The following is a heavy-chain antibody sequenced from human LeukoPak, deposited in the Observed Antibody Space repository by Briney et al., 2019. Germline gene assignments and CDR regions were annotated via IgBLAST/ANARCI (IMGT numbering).Heavy chain of an antibody. V-gene: IGHV4-4*02. CDR3: ARADRLGNGGY. CDR1: GFTVSSIHM. J-gene: IGHJ4*02. D-gene: IGHD4-23*01. CDR2: IYHSGST. Sequence: GSLRLSCAASGFTVSSIHMVWVRQPPGKGLEWIGEIYHSGSTNYNPSLKSRVTISVDKSKNQFSLKLSSVTAADTAVYYCARADRLGNGGYWGQGTLVTVSS.